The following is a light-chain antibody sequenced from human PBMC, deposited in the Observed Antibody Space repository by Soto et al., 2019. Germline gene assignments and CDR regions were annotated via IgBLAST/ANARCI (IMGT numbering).Light chain of an antibody. CDR3: QQYDNHPLT. CDR2: DAS. CDR1: QIVSSR. V-gene: IGKV1D-13*01. J-gene: IGKJ4*01. Sequence: AIQLTQSPASLSASVGGRFTITCRASQIVSSRLAWYQQKPGKAPKVLIYDASSLNIGVPSRFSGSRSGTDFTFTISSLQPEDIATYYCQQYDNHPLTFGGGTKVDI.